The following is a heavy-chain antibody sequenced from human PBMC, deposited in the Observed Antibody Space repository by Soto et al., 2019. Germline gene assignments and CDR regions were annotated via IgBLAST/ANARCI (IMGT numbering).Heavy chain of an antibody. CDR2: IYHSGST. CDR1: GGSISSGGYS. Sequence: PSETLSLTCAVSGGSISSGGYSWYWIRQPPGKGLEWIGYIYHSGSTYYNPSLKSRVTISVDRSKNQFSLKLSSVTAADTAVYYCASMRWGYDSRSYDYWGQGTLVTVSS. CDR3: ASMRWGYDSRSYDY. J-gene: IGHJ4*02. D-gene: IGHD3-22*01. V-gene: IGHV4-30-2*01.